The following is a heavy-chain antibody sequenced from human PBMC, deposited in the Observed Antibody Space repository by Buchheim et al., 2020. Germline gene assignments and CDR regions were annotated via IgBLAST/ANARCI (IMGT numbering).Heavy chain of an antibody. D-gene: IGHD3-22*01. Sequence: QVQLVESGGVVVQPGRSLRLSCAASGFIFSTYGMHWVRQAPGQGLEWMGIINPSGGSTSYAQEFQGRVTMTRDTSTSTVYMELSSLRSEDTAVYYCARTYYYDSSGYSLDYWGQGTL. CDR2: INPSGGST. J-gene: IGHJ4*02. CDR1: GFIFSTYG. V-gene: IGHV1-46*01. CDR3: ARTYYYDSSGYSLDY.